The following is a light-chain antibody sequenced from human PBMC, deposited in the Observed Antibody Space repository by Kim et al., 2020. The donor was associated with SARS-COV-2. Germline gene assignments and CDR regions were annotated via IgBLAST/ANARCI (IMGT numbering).Light chain of an antibody. J-gene: IGLJ2*01. CDR1: ALPKQY. V-gene: IGLV3-25*03. Sequence: YELTQPPSVSVSPGQTARITCSGDALPKQYAYWYQQKPGQAPVLVIYKDSERPSGIPERFSGSSSGTTVTLTISGVQAEDEADYYCQSADSSGTYVVFG. CDR2: KDS. CDR3: QSADSSGTYVV.